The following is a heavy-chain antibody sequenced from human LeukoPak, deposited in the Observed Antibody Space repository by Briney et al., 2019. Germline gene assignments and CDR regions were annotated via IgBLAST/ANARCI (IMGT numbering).Heavy chain of an antibody. V-gene: IGHV5-51*01. J-gene: IGHJ4*02. CDR2: IYPSDSDT. D-gene: IGHD4-11*01. CDR1: GYSFTSYW. Sequence: GESLKISCKGSGYSFTSYWIGLVRQMPGKGLGWVGIIYPSDSDTRYSPSLQGQVTISADKSISTAYLQWSSLKASDTAMYYCARQDSNYHADYWGQGTLVTVSS. CDR3: ARQDSNYHADY.